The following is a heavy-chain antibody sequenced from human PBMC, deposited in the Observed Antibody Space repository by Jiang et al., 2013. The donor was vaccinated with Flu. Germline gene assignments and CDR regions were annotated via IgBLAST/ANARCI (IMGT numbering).Heavy chain of an antibody. CDR3: AREGSGSSAYCGGDCYSRAHVAVVY. CDR1: GYTFTSYG. Sequence: GAEVKKPGASVKVSCKASGYTFTSYGISWVRQAPGQGLEWMGWISAYNGNTNYAQKLQGRVTMTTDTSTSTAYMELRSLRSDDTAVYYCAREGSGSSAYCGGDCYSRAHVAVVYWGQGTLVTVSS. V-gene: IGHV1-18*01. J-gene: IGHJ4*02. CDR2: ISAYNGNT. D-gene: IGHD2-21*02.